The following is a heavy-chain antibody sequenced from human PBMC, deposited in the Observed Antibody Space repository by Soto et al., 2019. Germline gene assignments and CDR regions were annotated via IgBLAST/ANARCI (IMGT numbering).Heavy chain of an antibody. CDR2: IYYSGST. D-gene: IGHD3-22*01. V-gene: IGHV4-39*01. J-gene: IGHJ4*02. CDR1: GGSISSSSYY. CDR3: ASYYYDTSGYYYVPGVY. Sequence: PSETLSLTCTFSGGSISSSSYYLGWIRQPPGKGLEWIGSIYYSGSTYYNPSLKSRVTISVDTSKNQFSLKLSSVTAADTAVYYCASYYYDTSGYYYVPGVYWGQGTLVTVSS.